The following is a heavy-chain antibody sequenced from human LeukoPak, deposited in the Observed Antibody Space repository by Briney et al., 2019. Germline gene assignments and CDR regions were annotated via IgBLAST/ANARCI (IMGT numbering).Heavy chain of an antibody. D-gene: IGHD6-19*01. J-gene: IGHJ6*03. CDR1: GFTFTSHG. CDR2: ITSTSSYI. V-gene: IGHV3-21*01. Sequence: PGGSLRLSCVASGFTFTSHGMNWVRQAPGKGLEWVSSITSTSSYIYYGDSVKGRFTTSRDNAKNSLFLQMHSLRAEDTAVYYCAREGGIAVAGETYYYYMDVWGKGTTVTVSS. CDR3: AREGGIAVAGETYYYYMDV.